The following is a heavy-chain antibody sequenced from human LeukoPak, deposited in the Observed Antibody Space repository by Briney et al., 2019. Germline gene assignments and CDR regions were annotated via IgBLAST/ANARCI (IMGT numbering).Heavy chain of an antibody. D-gene: IGHD3-10*01. V-gene: IGHV1-24*01. J-gene: IGHJ4*02. CDR1: GYTLTELS. Sequence: ASVKVSCKVSGYTLTELSMHWVRQAPGKGLEWMGGFDPEDGETIYAQKLQGRVTMTEDTSTDTAYMELSSLRSEDTAVYYCATYSSRKDLIRYYYGSGSYNYYFDYWGQGTLVTVSS. CDR3: ATYSSRKDLIRYYYGSGSYNYYFDY. CDR2: FDPEDGET.